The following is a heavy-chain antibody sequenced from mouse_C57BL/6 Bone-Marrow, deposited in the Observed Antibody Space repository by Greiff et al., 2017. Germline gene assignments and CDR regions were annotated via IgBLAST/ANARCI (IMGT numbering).Heavy chain of an antibody. CDR3: AREASPSGYAMDY. CDR1: GYSITSGYY. Sequence: VQLQQSGPGLVKPSQSLSLTCSVTGYSITSGYYWNWIRQFPGNKLEWMGYISYDGSHNYNPSLKNRISITRDTSKNQFFLKLNSVTTEDTATYYCAREASPSGYAMDYWGQGTSVTVSS. D-gene: IGHD3-2*02. V-gene: IGHV3-6*01. J-gene: IGHJ4*01. CDR2: ISYDGSH.